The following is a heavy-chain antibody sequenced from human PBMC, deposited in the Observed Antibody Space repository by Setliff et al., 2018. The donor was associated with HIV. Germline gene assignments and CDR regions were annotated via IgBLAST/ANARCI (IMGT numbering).Heavy chain of an antibody. CDR1: GYSISSGYY. CDR2: IYHSGST. D-gene: IGHD3-9*01. Sequence: LSLTCTVSGYSISSGYYWGWIRQPPGKGLEWIGSIYHSGSTYYNPSLKSRVTISVDTSKNQFSLKLSSVTAADTAVYYCARVRGQQYYDILTGYFDYFDYWGQGTLVTVSS. V-gene: IGHV4-38-2*02. J-gene: IGHJ4*02. CDR3: ARVRGQQYYDILTGYFDYFDY.